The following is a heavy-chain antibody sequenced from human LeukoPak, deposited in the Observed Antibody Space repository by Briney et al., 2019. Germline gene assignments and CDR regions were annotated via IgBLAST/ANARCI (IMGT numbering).Heavy chain of an antibody. Sequence: SVKISCKASGGTFSSYAISWVRQAPGQGLEWMGRIIPIFGTANYAQKFQGRVTITTDESTSTAYMELSSLRSEDTAVYYCARATIFGVVILDYWGQGTLVTVSS. CDR3: ARATIFGVVILDY. J-gene: IGHJ4*02. V-gene: IGHV1-69*05. D-gene: IGHD3-3*01. CDR1: GGTFSSYA. CDR2: IIPIFGTA.